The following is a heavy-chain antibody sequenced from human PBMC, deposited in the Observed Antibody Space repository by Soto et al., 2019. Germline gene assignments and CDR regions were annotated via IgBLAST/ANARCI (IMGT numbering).Heavy chain of an antibody. CDR1: GGSLSSGGYY. CDR2: IYYSGST. D-gene: IGHD3-10*01. J-gene: IGHJ4*02. V-gene: IGHV4-31*03. Sequence: SETLSLTCTVSGGSLSSGGYYWSWIRQHPGKGLEWIGYIYYSGSTYYNPSLKSRVTISVDTSKNQFSLKLSSVTAADTAVYYCARAFGSGSYYTVDYWGQGTLVTVSS. CDR3: ARAFGSGSYYTVDY.